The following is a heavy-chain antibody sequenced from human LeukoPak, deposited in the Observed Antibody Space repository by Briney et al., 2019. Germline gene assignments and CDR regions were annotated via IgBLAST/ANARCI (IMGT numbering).Heavy chain of an antibody. CDR1: GFTFSSYW. CDR3: AKDRGDFWSAFDI. Sequence: GGSLRLSCAASGFTFSSYWMSWVRQAPGKGLEWVANIKQDGSEKYYVDSVKGRFTISRDNAKNSLYLQMNSLRAEDTAVYYCAKDRGDFWSAFDIWGQGTMVTVSS. V-gene: IGHV3-7*03. D-gene: IGHD3-3*01. CDR2: IKQDGSEK. J-gene: IGHJ3*02.